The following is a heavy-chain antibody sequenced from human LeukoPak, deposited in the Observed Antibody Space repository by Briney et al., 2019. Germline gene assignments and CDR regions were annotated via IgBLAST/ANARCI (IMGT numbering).Heavy chain of an antibody. J-gene: IGHJ4*02. CDR3: AREQGYCSSTSCYTALDY. V-gene: IGHV3-74*01. D-gene: IGHD2-2*02. CDR1: GFSFSSYA. Sequence: PGGSLRLSCAASGFSFSSYAMSWVRQAPGKGLVWVSRINTDGSSTSYADSVKGRFTISRDNAKNTPYLQMNSLRAEDTAVYYCAREQGYCSSTSCYTALDYWGQGTLVTVSS. CDR2: INTDGSST.